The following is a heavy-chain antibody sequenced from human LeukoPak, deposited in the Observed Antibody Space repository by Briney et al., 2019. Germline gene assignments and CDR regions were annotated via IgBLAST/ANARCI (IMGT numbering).Heavy chain of an antibody. J-gene: IGHJ4*02. Sequence: PGGSLRLSCAASGFTFSDYYMSWIRQAPGKGLEWVSYISRSTTYTTYADSVKGRFTISRDNAKNSLYLQMNSLRAEDTAVYSCATVGYGGDSDYFDYWGQGTLVTVSS. CDR1: GFTFSDYY. CDR3: ATVGYGGDSDYFDY. D-gene: IGHD2-21*01. CDR2: ISRSTTYT. V-gene: IGHV3-11*05.